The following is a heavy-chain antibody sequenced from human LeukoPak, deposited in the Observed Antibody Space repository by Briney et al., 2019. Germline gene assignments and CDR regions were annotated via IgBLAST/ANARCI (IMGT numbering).Heavy chain of an antibody. V-gene: IGHV1-69*06. D-gene: IGHD2-2*03. CDR1: GGTFSSYA. CDR3: ARGMDIVVVPAATGLFDY. J-gene: IGHJ4*02. CDR2: IIPIFGTA. Sequence: SVKVSCKASGGTFSSYAISWVRQAPGQGLEWMGGIIPIFGTANYAQKFQGRVTITADKSTSTAYMEPSSLRSEDTAVYYCARGMDIVVVPAATGLFDYWGQGTLVTVSS.